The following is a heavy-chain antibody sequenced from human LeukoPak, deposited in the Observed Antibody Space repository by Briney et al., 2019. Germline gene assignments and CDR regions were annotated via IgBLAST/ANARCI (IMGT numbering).Heavy chain of an antibody. Sequence: PGGSLRLSCAASGFTFSSYDMTWVRQAPGKGLEWVSGASASGAKTYYADSVKGRFTISRDNSKNTLYLQMNSLRVDDTAVYYCATRPRERLLGIPWGRGTMVSVSS. CDR3: ATRPRERLLGIP. D-gene: IGHD1-26*01. J-gene: IGHJ3*01. CDR1: GFTFSSYD. CDR2: ASASGAKT. V-gene: IGHV3-23*01.